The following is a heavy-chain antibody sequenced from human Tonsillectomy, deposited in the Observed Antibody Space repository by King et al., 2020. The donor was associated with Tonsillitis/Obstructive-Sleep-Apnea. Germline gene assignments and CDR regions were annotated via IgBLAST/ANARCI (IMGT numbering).Heavy chain of an antibody. CDR2: IYDSGST. CDR3: AGRNPSPPGSEVVIIANWFDP. Sequence: VQLQESGPGLVKPSETLSLTCTVSGGSISSYYWSWIRQPPGKGLEWIGYIYDSGSTNYNPSLKSRVTLSVDMSKNQFSLQLSSVTAADTAVYYCAGRNPSPPGSEVVIIANWFDPGGQGTLVTVSS. J-gene: IGHJ5*02. D-gene: IGHD3-3*01. V-gene: IGHV4-59*01. CDR1: GGSISSYY.